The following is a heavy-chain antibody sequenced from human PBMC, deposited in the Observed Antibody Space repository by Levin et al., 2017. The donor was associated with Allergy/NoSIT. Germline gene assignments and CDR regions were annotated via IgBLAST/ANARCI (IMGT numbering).Heavy chain of an antibody. CDR1: GDSISTYY. CDR3: ARGGSNWYDGMDV. D-gene: IGHD6-13*01. J-gene: IGHJ6*02. Sequence: SETLSLTCTVSGDSISTYYWRWIRQPPGKGLEWIGYIYHTGGTNFNPSLKSRLTMSIDTSKKQFSLKLRSMTAADTAVYYCARGGSNWYDGMDVWGQGTAVTVSS. CDR2: IYHTGGT. V-gene: IGHV4-59*01.